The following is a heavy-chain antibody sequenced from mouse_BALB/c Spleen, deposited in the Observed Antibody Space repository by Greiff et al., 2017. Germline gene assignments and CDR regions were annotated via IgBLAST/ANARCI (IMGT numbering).Heavy chain of an antibody. J-gene: IGHJ3*01. V-gene: IGHV5-6*01. Sequence: EVMLVESGGDLVKPGGSLKLSCAASGFTFSSYGMSWVRQTPDKRLEWVATISSGGSYTYYPDSVKGRFTISRDNAKNTLYLQMSSLKSEDTAMYYCARDDGSYLFAYWGQGTLVTVSA. CDR1: GFTFSSYG. D-gene: IGHD2-3*01. CDR2: ISSGGSYT. CDR3: ARDDGSYLFAY.